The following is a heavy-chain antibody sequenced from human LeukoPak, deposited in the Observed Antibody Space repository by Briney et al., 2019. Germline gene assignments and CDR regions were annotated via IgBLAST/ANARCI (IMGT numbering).Heavy chain of an antibody. D-gene: IGHD6-19*01. CDR3: ARGLGGSSGCFGY. Sequence: GGSLRLSCAASGFTFGNYWMHWVRQAPGKGLVWVSRINSDGSSTSYADSVKGRFSISRDNTKNTLYLQMNSLRAEDTAVYYCARGLGGSSGCFGYWGQGTLVTVSS. CDR1: GFTFGNYW. CDR2: INSDGSST. V-gene: IGHV3-74*01. J-gene: IGHJ4*02.